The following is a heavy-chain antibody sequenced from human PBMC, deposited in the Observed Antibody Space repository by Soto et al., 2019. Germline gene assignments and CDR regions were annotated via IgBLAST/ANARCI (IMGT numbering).Heavy chain of an antibody. J-gene: IGHJ6*02. D-gene: IGHD5-18*01. CDR2: INDSGST. CDR3: ARVTLMGYSYGADYYGMDV. V-gene: IGHV4-34*01. Sequence: QVQLQQWGAGLLKPSETLSLTCAVYGGSFSGYYWSWIRQPPGKGLEWIGEINDSGSTNYNPTLKSRVTIPVDTSKNQFSLKLSSVPAADTAVYYCARVTLMGYSYGADYYGMDVWGQGTTVTVSS. CDR1: GGSFSGYY.